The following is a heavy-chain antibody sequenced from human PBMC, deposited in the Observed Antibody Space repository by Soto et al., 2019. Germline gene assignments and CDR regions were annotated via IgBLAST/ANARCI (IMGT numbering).Heavy chain of an antibody. J-gene: IGHJ4*02. CDR2: IFSSDEK. CDR3: ARIHYDFLTGHYYFDD. Sequence: ESGPVLVKPTETLTLTCTVSGFSLNNARIGVSWIRQPPGKALEWLAHIFSSDEKSYSTSLQTRLTISKDTSNSQVVLTLTHMDPVDTATYYCARIHYDFLTGHYYFDDWGQGTLVTVSS. D-gene: IGHD3-9*01. CDR1: GFSLNNARIG. V-gene: IGHV2-26*01.